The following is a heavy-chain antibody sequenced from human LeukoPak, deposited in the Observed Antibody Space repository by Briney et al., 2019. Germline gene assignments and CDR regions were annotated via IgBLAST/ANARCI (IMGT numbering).Heavy chain of an antibody. CDR2: IRYDGSNK. CDR3: AKDQKELWVNCYMDV. J-gene: IGHJ6*03. CDR1: GFTFSSYG. D-gene: IGHD5-18*01. Sequence: PGGSLRLSCAASGFTFSSYGMHWVRQAPGKGLEWVAFIRYDGSNKYYADSVKGRFTISRDNSKNTLYLQMNSLRAEDTAVFYCAKDQKELWVNCYMDVWGKGTTVTVSS. V-gene: IGHV3-30*02.